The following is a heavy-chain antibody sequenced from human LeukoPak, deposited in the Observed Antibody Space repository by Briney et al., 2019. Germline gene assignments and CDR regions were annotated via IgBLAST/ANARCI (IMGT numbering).Heavy chain of an antibody. CDR2: IYYSGST. D-gene: IGHD2-2*01. V-gene: IGHV4-59*01. J-gene: IGHJ4*02. Sequence: PSETLSLTCTVSGGSISSYYWSWIRQPPGKGLEWIGYIYYSGSTNYNPSLKSRVTISVDTSKDQFSLKLSSVTAADTAVYYCARDRTPPYCSSTSCYSSGEIDYWGQGTLVTVSS. CDR3: ARDRTPPYCSSTSCYSSGEIDY. CDR1: GGSISSYY.